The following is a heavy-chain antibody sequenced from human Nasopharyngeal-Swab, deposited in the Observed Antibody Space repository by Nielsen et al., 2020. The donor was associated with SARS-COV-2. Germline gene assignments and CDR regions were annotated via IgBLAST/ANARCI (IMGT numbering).Heavy chain of an antibody. CDR2: IYYSRST. J-gene: IGHJ5*02. D-gene: IGHD6-19*01. CDR1: CGSISSYY. CDR3: ARLKYSSFNWFDP. V-gene: IGHV4-59*08. Sequence: SETLSLTCTVPCGSISSYYWGWIRQPPGKGLELIGYIYYSRSTNYNPSLKSRVTISVDTSKNQFSLKLTSVTAADTAVYYCARLKYSSFNWFDPWGQGTLVTVSS.